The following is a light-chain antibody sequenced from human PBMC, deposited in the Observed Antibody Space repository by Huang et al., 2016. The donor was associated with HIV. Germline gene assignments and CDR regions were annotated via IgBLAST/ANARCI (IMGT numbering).Light chain of an antibody. CDR2: DAS. V-gene: IGKV3-15*01. CDR1: QSVSNK. CDR3: QQYNNWPRES. J-gene: IGKJ2*03. Sequence: IVMTQSPATMSVSPGQRVTLSCRASQSVSNKVAWYQQKPGQAPRLLIYDASKRAINTPARFSGSGSGTEFTLTINSLQSEDFAVYHCQQYNNWPRESFGQGTKLVIK.